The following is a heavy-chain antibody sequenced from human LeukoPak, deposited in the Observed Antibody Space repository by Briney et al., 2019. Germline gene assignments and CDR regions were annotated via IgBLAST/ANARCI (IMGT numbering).Heavy chain of an antibody. Sequence: GESLKISCKTSGQSISTYWIGWVRQMPGKGLEWMGIIYPSDSTTLYSPSFQGQVTISADKSINTAYLQWSSLKASDTAIYYCACRKYYSTWSDPWGQGTLVSVSS. CDR2: IYPSDSTT. CDR3: ACRKYYSTWSDP. D-gene: IGHD3-10*01. CDR1: GQSISTYW. J-gene: IGHJ5*02. V-gene: IGHV5-51*01.